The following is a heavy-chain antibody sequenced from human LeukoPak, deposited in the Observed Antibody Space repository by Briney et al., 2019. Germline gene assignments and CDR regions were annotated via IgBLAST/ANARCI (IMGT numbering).Heavy chain of an antibody. J-gene: IGHJ6*03. CDR2: ISSSSSTI. V-gene: IGHV3-48*01. CDR3: ASTPNCSGGSCYRGKYYYYMDV. D-gene: IGHD2-15*01. CDR1: GFTLSSYS. Sequence: GGSLRLSCAASGFTLSSYSMNWVRQAPGKGLEWVSYISSSSSTIYYADSVKGRFTISRDNAKNSLYLQMNSLRAEDTAVYYCASTPNCSGGSCYRGKYYYYMDVWGKGTTVTVSS.